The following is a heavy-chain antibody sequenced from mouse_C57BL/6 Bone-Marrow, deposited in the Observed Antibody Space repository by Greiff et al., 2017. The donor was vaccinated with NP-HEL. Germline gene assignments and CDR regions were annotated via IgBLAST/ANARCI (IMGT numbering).Heavy chain of an antibody. J-gene: IGHJ1*03. D-gene: IGHD2-1*01. CDR3: AREGGNYVSWYFDV. V-gene: IGHV15-2*01. CDR1: DSEVFPIAY. CDR2: ILPSIGRT. Sequence: VQLQQSGSELRSPGSSVKLSCKDFDSEVFPIAYMSWVRQKPGHGFEWIGGILPSIGRTIYGEKFEDKATLDADTLSNTAYLELNSMTSEDPAVYYCAREGGNYVSWYFDVWGTGTTVTVSS.